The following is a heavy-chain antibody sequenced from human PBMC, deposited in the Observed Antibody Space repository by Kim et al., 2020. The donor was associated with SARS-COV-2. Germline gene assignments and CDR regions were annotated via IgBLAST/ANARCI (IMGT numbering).Heavy chain of an antibody. J-gene: IGHJ3*02. D-gene: IGHD5-12*01. V-gene: IGHV4-39*01. CDR3: ARRPHVADAFDI. CDR1: GGSISSSSYY. Sequence: SETLSLTCTVSGGSISSSSYYWGWIRQPPGKGLEWIGRIYYSGSTYYNPSLKSRVTISVDTSKNHFSLKLISVTAADTAVYYCARRPHVADAFDIWGQGTMVTVSS. CDR2: IYYSGST.